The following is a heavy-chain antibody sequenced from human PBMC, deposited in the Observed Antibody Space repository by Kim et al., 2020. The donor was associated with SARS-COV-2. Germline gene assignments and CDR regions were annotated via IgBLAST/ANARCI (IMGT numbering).Heavy chain of an antibody. J-gene: IGHJ5*02. D-gene: IGHD2-2*01. CDR3: ARDSGYAPINWFDP. Sequence: ASVKVSCKASGYTFTGYYMHWVRQAPGQGLEWMGWINPNSGGTNYAQKFQGRVTMTRDTSISTAYMELSRLRSDDTAVYYCARDSGYAPINWFDPWGQGTLVTVSS. CDR2: INPNSGGT. CDR1: GYTFTGYY. V-gene: IGHV1-2*02.